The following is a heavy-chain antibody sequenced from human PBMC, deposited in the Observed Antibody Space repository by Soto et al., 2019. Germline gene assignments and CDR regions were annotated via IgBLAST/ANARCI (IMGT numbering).Heavy chain of an antibody. CDR1: GGSFSGYY. CDR3: ARAVGGNCSSTSCVRWYYFDY. Sequence: QVQLQQWGAGLLKPSETLSLTCAVYGGSFSGYYWSWIRQPPGKGLEWIGEINHSGSTNYNPSLKGRVTISVDTSKNQFSLKLSSVTAADTAVYYCARAVGGNCSSTSCVRWYYFDYWGQGTLVTVSS. J-gene: IGHJ4*02. D-gene: IGHD2-2*01. CDR2: INHSGST. V-gene: IGHV4-34*01.